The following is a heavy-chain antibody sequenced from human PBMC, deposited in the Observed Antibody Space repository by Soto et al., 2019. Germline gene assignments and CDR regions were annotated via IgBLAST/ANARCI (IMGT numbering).Heavy chain of an antibody. J-gene: IGHJ4*02. D-gene: IGHD2-2*01. CDR2: MSYDGSDK. CDR3: ARARLDMPALEY. Sequence: QVQLVESGGGVVQPGRSLRLSCAASGFSFRSYAMHWVRQAPGKGLEWVAVMSYDGSDKDYADSVKGRFTISRDNSKNTLYLQMSGLRAEDTAVYYCARARLDMPALEYWGQGTLVTVSS. CDR1: GFSFRSYA. V-gene: IGHV3-30-3*01.